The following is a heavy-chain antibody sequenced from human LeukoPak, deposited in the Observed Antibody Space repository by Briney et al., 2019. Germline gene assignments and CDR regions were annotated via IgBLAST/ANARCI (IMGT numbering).Heavy chain of an antibody. D-gene: IGHD2-15*01. Sequence: SETLSLTCTVSGGSISSGGYYWSWIRQHPGKGLEWIGYIYYSGSTYYNPSLKSRVTISVDTSENQFSLKLSSVTAADTAVYYCARGPARGYYCSGGSCYLEWFDPWGQGTLVTVSS. J-gene: IGHJ5*02. CDR3: ARGPARGYYCSGGSCYLEWFDP. CDR1: GGSISSGGYY. V-gene: IGHV4-31*03. CDR2: IYYSGST.